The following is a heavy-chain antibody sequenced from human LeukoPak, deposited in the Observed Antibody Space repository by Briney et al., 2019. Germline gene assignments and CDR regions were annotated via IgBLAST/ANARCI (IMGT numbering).Heavy chain of an antibody. V-gene: IGHV7-4-1*02. CDR1: GYTFTNYA. CDR3: ARAAGGGDCYSCGWFDP. CDR2: INTNTGNP. J-gene: IGHJ5*02. Sequence: GASVKVSCKASGYTFTNYAVNWVRQAPGQGLEWMGWINTNTGNPTYAQGFTGRFVFSLDTSVSTAYLQISSLKAEDTAVYYCARAAGGGDCYSCGWFDPWGQGTLVTVSS. D-gene: IGHD2-21*02.